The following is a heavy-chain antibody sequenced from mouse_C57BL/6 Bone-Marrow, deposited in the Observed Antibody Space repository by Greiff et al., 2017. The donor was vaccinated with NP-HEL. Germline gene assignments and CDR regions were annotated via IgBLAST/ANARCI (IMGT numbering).Heavy chain of an antibody. D-gene: IGHD2-4*01. CDR3: ARATYYDYDGAMDY. Sequence: EVQLQQSGPELVKPGASVKISCKASGYTFTDYYVNWVKQSHGKSLEWIGDINPNNGGTSYNQKFKGKATLTVDKSSNTAYMELRSLTSEDSAVYYCARATYYDYDGAMDYWGQGTSVTVSS. CDR2: INPNNGGT. CDR1: GYTFTDYY. J-gene: IGHJ4*01. V-gene: IGHV1-26*01.